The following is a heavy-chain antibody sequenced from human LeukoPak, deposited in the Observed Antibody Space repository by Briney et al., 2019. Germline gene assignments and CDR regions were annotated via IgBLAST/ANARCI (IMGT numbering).Heavy chain of an antibody. Sequence: SETLSLTCTVSGGSISNFYWSWIRQPPGKGLEWIAYIYYSGTTSFNPSLKSRATISVDTSKNQFSLKLSSVTAADTAVYYCARGKRWFDDWGQGTLVTVSS. V-gene: IGHV4-59*01. CDR2: IYYSGTT. CDR3: ARGKRWFDD. J-gene: IGHJ4*02. CDR1: GGSISNFY. D-gene: IGHD2-15*01.